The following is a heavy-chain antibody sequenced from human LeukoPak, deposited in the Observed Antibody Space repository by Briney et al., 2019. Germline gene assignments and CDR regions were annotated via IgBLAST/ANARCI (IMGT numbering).Heavy chain of an antibody. D-gene: IGHD3-22*01. CDR1: VGSIGSYF. CDR3: ARGYYDSSGHYYTFDY. Sequence: SETLSLTYTVSVGSIGSYFWSWIRQPAGKGLEWIGRMYTSGSTDYNPSLKSRVTMSVDTSKNHFSLKLSSVTAADTAVYYCARGYYDSSGHYYTFDYWGQGTLVTVSS. V-gene: IGHV4-4*07. J-gene: IGHJ4*02. CDR2: MYTSGST.